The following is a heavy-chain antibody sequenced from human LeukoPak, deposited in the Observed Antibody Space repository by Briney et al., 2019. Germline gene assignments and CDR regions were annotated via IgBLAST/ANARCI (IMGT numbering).Heavy chain of an antibody. CDR3: ARDGESAVEMATVDYYGMDV. V-gene: IGHV1-18*01. D-gene: IGHD5-24*01. J-gene: IGHJ6*02. CDR2: ISAYNGNT. Sequence: ASVKVSCKAPGYTFTSYGISWVRQAPGQGLERMGWISAYNGNTNYAQKLQGRVTMTTDTSTSTAYMELRSLRSDDTAVYYCARDGESAVEMATVDYYGMDVWGQGTTVTVSS. CDR1: GYTFTSYG.